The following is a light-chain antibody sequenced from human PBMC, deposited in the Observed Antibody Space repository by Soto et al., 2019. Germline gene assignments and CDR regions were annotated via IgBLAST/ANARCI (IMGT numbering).Light chain of an antibody. Sequence: QSALTQPASVSGSPGQSITISCTGTSSDVGAYNYVFWYQQHPGKAPKLMIYDVSNRPSGVSNRFSGSKSGNTASLTISGLQAEDEADYYCSSFTSDSTYVLGAWTKLTVL. CDR3: SSFTSDSTYV. CDR2: DVS. J-gene: IGLJ1*01. CDR1: SSDVGAYNY. V-gene: IGLV2-14*03.